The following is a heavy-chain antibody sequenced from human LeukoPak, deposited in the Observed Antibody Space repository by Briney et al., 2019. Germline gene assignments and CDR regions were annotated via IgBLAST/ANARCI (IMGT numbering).Heavy chain of an antibody. J-gene: IGHJ2*01. D-gene: IGHD6-19*01. CDR2: IYYTGNT. CDR3: ARVLEGSSGQHWYFDL. V-gene: IGHV4-39*07. Sequence: PSETLSLTCTVSGGSISSSSYFWDWIRQPPGKGLEWIGSIYYTGNTYYTPSLKNRVTISVDTSKNQFSLKLSSVTAADTAVYYCARVLEGSSGQHWYFDLWGRGTLVTVSS. CDR1: GGSISSSSYF.